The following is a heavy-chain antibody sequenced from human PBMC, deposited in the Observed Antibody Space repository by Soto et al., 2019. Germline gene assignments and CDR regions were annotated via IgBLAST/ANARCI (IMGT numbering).Heavy chain of an antibody. CDR2: IIPIFGTA. V-gene: IGHV1-69*01. J-gene: IGHJ4*02. CDR1: GGTFSSYT. D-gene: IGHD3-22*01. Sequence: QVQLVQYGAEVKKPGSSVKVSCKASGGTFSSYTISWVRQAPGEGLEWMGGIIPIFGTANYAQKFQGRVTITADESTSTAYMELSSLRSEDTAVYYCASCKSCYYDSSGFDYWGQGTLVTVSS. CDR3: ASCKSCYYDSSGFDY.